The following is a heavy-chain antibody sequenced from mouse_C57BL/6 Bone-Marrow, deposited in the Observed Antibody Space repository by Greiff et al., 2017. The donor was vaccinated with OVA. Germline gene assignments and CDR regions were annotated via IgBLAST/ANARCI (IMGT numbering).Heavy chain of an antibody. D-gene: IGHD1-1*01. V-gene: IGHV5-4*01. J-gene: IGHJ2*01. Sequence: EVQLVESGGGLVKPGGSLKLSCAASGFTFSSYAMSLVRQTPEKRLEWVATISDGGSYTYYPDNVKGRFTISRDNAKNNLYLQMSHLKSEDTAMYYCARGSSYLDYWGQGTTLTVSS. CDR1: GFTFSSYA. CDR3: ARGSSYLDY. CDR2: ISDGGSYT.